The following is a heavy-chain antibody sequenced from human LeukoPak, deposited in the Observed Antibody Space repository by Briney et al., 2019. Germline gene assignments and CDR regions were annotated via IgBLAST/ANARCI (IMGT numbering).Heavy chain of an antibody. J-gene: IGHJ5*02. D-gene: IGHD2-15*01. CDR3: ARSPLERRYCSGGSCYSWFDP. Sequence: EASVKVSCKASGGTFSSYAISWVRQAPGQGLEWMGGIIPIFGTANYAQKFQGRVTITADESTSTAYMELSSLRSEDTAVYYCARSPLERRYCSGGSCYSWFDPWGQGTRVTVSS. V-gene: IGHV1-69*13. CDR1: GGTFSSYA. CDR2: IIPIFGTA.